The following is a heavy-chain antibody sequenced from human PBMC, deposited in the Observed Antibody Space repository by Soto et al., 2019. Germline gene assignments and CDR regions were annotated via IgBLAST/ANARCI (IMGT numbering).Heavy chain of an antibody. Sequence: PGGSLRLSCAATGFTFTNYGMSWVRQAPGKGLEGVSSISGSGDSTLNADSVKGRFTISRDNSKNTLYLQMNSLRAEDTALYYCAKTGPYYFDFWGQGTLVTVSS. CDR3: AKTGPYYFDF. CDR1: GFTFTNYG. D-gene: IGHD3-16*01. V-gene: IGHV3-23*01. J-gene: IGHJ4*02. CDR2: ISGSGDST.